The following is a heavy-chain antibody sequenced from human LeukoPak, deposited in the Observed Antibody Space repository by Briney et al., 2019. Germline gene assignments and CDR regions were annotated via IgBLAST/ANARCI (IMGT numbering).Heavy chain of an antibody. V-gene: IGHV4-4*07. J-gene: IGHJ4*02. CDR1: GDSISSSY. D-gene: IGHD6-19*01. CDR2: IHTSGST. CDR3: ARVRLGRGLDY. Sequence: SETLSLTCTVSGDSISSSYWGWIRQPAGKGLEWIGRIHTSGSTYYSPSLKSRVTMSVDTSTNQFSLKLSSVAAADTAMYYCARVRLGRGLDYWGQGTLVTVSS.